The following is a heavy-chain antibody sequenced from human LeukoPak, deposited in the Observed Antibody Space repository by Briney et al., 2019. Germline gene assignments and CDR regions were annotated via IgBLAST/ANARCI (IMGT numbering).Heavy chain of an antibody. J-gene: IGHJ5*02. CDR3: ARRLTQYDCFDP. Sequence: SETLSLTCTVSGGSISSYYWSWIRQPPGKGLEWIGYIYYSGSTNYNPSLKSRVTISVDTSKNQFSLKLSSVTPEDTAVYYCARRLTQYDCFDPWGQGILVTVSS. CDR2: IYYSGST. V-gene: IGHV4-59*12. D-gene: IGHD2-2*01. CDR1: GGSISSYY.